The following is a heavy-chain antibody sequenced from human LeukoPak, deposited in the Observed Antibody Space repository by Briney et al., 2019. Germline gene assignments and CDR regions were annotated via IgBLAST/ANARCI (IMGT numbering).Heavy chain of an antibody. J-gene: IGHJ6*04. CDR2: INHSGTT. CDR3: ARLVGTTPWGYAMDV. CDR1: GGSFSGYY. D-gene: IGHD1-1*01. Sequence: PSETLSLTCGVNGGSFSGYYWRWVRQPPGKGLEWVGEINHSGTTNYSPSPKSRVIMSVDASKKYFSLRLTSVTAADTAVDYCARLVGTTPWGYAMDVWGKGTTVVVSS. V-gene: IGHV4-34*01.